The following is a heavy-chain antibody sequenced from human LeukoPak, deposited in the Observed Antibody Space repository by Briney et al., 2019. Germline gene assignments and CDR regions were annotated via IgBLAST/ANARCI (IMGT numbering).Heavy chain of an antibody. V-gene: IGHV4-39*01. Sequence: SETLSLTCTVSGGSISSSSYYWGWIRQPPGKGLEWIGRIYYSGSTYYNPSLKSRVTISVDTSKNQFSLKLSSVTAAETAVYYCARLGDGEQQLVNWFDPWGQGTLVTVSS. CDR1: GGSISSSSYY. CDR2: IYYSGST. CDR3: ARLGDGEQQLVNWFDP. D-gene: IGHD6-13*01. J-gene: IGHJ5*02.